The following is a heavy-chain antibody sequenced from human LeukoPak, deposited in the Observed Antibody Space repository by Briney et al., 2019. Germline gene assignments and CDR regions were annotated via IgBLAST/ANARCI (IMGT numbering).Heavy chain of an antibody. V-gene: IGHV3-21*01. Sequence: KPGGSLRLSCAASGFTFSSYYMNWVRQAPGKGLEWVSSISGNTNHLYYADSVKGRFTVSRDNAKNSLYLQMNSVRAEDTAVYYCAKDQYVATIGHDSWGQGTLVTVSS. CDR3: AKDQYVATIGHDS. D-gene: IGHD5-24*01. J-gene: IGHJ5*01. CDR2: ISGNTNHL. CDR1: GFTFSSYY.